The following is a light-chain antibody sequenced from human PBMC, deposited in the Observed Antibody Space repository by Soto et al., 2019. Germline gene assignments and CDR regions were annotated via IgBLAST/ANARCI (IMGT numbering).Light chain of an antibody. V-gene: IGKV1-17*03. CDR2: SAN. CDR3: QQFNSYPIT. CDR1: QDISNF. J-gene: IGKJ5*01. Sequence: DIQMTQSPSDMSASVGDRVTITCRASQDISNFLVWFQQRPGKVPKRLMYSANRLESGVPSRFSGSGSGTEFTLTISSLQPEDFATYYCQQFNSYPITFGQGTRLEIK.